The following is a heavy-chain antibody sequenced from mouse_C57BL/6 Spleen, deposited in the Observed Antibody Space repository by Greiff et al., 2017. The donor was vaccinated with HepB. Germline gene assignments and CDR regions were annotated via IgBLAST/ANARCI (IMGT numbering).Heavy chain of an antibody. J-gene: IGHJ4*01. V-gene: IGHV5-16*01. CDR1: GFTFSDYY. CDR2: INYDGSST. CDR3: ARVYYSNYNCAMDY. D-gene: IGHD2-5*01. Sequence: EVMLVESEGGLVQPGSSMKLSCTASGFTFSDYYMAWVRQVPEKGLEWVANINYDGSSTYYLDSLKSRFIISRDNAKNILYLQISSLKSEDTATYYCARVYYSNYNCAMDYWGQGTSVTVSS.